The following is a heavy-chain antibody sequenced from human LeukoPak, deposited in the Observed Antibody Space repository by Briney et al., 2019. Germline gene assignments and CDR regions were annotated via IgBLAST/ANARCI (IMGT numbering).Heavy chain of an antibody. J-gene: IGHJ4*02. V-gene: IGHV3-48*02. CDR1: GFSFTDNP. Sequence: PGGSLRLSCATSGFSFTDNPMNWVRQAPGKGLEWVSNIRTSAEGANYAYYADSVKGRVTISRDDAKNTLYLHMNSLRDDDTAVYYCASDQRYAFDYWGQGILVTVSS. CDR3: ASDQRYAFDY. CDR2: IRTSAEGANYA. D-gene: IGHD3-9*01.